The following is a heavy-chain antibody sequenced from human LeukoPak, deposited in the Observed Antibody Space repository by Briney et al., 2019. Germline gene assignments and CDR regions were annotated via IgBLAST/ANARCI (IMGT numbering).Heavy chain of an antibody. CDR2: ISSSGGSI. Sequence: GGSLRLSCAASGFTFSSYAMSWVRQAPGKGLEWVSVISSSGGSIDYAESVKGRFTISRGNSKNTLYLQMNSLRAEDTAVYYCAKDYGAASSHHDYWGQGTLVTVSS. V-gene: IGHV3-23*01. CDR1: GFTFSSYA. CDR3: AKDYGAASSHHDY. D-gene: IGHD6-13*01. J-gene: IGHJ4*02.